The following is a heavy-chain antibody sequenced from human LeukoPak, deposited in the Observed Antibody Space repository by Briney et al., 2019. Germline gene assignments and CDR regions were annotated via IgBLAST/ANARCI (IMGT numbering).Heavy chain of an antibody. Sequence: SEPLSLTCTVSGGSISSYYWSWIRQPPGKGLEWIGYIYYSGSTNYNPSLKSRVTISVDTSKNQFSLKLSSVTAADTAVYYCARHGSGSWYGWFDPWGQGTLVTVSS. CDR3: ARHGSGSWYGWFDP. CDR1: GGSISSYY. J-gene: IGHJ5*02. D-gene: IGHD6-13*01. CDR2: IYYSGST. V-gene: IGHV4-59*08.